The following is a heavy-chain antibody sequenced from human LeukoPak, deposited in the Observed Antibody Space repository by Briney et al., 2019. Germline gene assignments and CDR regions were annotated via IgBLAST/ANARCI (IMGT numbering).Heavy chain of an antibody. V-gene: IGHV3-23*01. D-gene: IGHD2-15*01. CDR1: GFTFSTCA. J-gene: IGHJ4*02. CDR3: ARYCSGGNCYSGLVY. Sequence: GGSLRLSCAASGFTFSTCAMTWVRQAPGRGLEWVSTIRGSGGSTYYADSVKGRFTISRDISKNTLYLQMNNLRDEDTAVYYCARYCSGGNCYSGLVYWGQGTLVAVSS. CDR2: IRGSGGST.